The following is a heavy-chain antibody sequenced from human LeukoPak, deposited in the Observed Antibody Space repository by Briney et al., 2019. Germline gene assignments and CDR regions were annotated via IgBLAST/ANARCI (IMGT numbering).Heavy chain of an antibody. Sequence: GGSLRPSCAASGFTFTGYAMSWVAQAPGKGLEGVSAISGSGGSTYYADSVKGRFTISRDNSKNTLYLQMNSLRAEDTAVYYCAKDLELGATPDYWGQGTLVTVSS. J-gene: IGHJ4*02. D-gene: IGHD1-26*01. V-gene: IGHV3-23*01. CDR2: ISGSGGST. CDR1: GFTFTGYA. CDR3: AKDLELGATPDY.